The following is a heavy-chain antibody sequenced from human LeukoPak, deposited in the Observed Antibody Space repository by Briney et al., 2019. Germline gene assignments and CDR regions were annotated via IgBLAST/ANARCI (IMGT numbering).Heavy chain of an antibody. Sequence: SETLPLTCTVSGDSISSYYWSWIRQPPGKGLEWVGYIFYSGNTNYNPSLKSRVTISVDTSKNQISLKLSSVTAADTAVYYCARSLYGSGWSHFNYWGQGTLVTVSS. CDR1: GDSISSYY. CDR2: IFYSGNT. V-gene: IGHV4-59*01. J-gene: IGHJ4*02. CDR3: ARSLYGSGWSHFNY. D-gene: IGHD6-19*01.